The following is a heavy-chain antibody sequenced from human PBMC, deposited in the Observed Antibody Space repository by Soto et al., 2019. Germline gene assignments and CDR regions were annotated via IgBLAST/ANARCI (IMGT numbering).Heavy chain of an antibody. CDR2: IYPGDSDT. CDR3: ARFTAAAHYYYYGMDV. D-gene: IGHD6-13*01. CDR1: GYSFTSYW. J-gene: IGHJ6*02. V-gene: IGHV5-51*01. Sequence: PGESLKISCKGSGYSFTSYWIGWVRQMPGKGLEWMGIIYPGDSDTRYSPSFQGQVTISADKSISTAYLQWSSLKASDTAMYYCARFTAAAHYYYYGMDVWGQGTTVTVSS.